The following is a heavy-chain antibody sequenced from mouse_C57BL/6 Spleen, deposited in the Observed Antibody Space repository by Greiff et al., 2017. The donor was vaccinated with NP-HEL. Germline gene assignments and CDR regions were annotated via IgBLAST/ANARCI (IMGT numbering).Heavy chain of an antibody. Sequence: QVQLQQPGAELVRPGSSVKLSCTASGYTFTSYWMQWVKQRPIQGLEWIGIIDPSASDTHYNQKFKDKATLTVDKSTSKAYLQLSSLTSEDSAVYYCARSGDGYDVGYFEVWGTGTTVTVSS. V-gene: IGHV1-52*01. D-gene: IGHD2-2*01. J-gene: IGHJ1*03. CDR3: ARSGDGYDVGYFEV. CDR1: GYTFTSYW. CDR2: IDPSASDT.